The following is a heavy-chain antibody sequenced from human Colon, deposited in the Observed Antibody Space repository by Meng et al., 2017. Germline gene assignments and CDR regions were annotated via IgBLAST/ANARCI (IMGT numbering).Heavy chain of an antibody. D-gene: IGHD2-8*01. J-gene: IGHJ4*02. CDR1: GFTLSSYW. CDR2: INSDGSST. V-gene: IGHV3-74*01. CDR3: ARDGVHRADS. Sequence: VKRVASGGELVQPGGSLILALGASGFTLSSYWMHWVRQAPGKGLVWVSRINSDGSSTSYADSVKGRFTISRDNAKNTLYLQMNSLRAEDTAVYYCARDGVHRADSWGQGTLVTVSS.